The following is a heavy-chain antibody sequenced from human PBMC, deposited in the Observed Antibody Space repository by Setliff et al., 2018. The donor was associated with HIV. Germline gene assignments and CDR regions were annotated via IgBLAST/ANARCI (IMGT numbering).Heavy chain of an antibody. V-gene: IGHV4-39*07. CDR1: GGSIRTGAYY. J-gene: IGHJ4*02. D-gene: IGHD3-10*01. CDR2: IYYDGRT. Sequence: SETLSLTCTVSGGSIRTGAYYWGWIRQPPGKGLEWIGSIYYDGRTFYNPSLKSRVTISVDTSKNQFSLKLSSVTAADTAVYYCARRITMVRGFDYWGQGHVVTVSS. CDR3: ARRITMVRGFDY.